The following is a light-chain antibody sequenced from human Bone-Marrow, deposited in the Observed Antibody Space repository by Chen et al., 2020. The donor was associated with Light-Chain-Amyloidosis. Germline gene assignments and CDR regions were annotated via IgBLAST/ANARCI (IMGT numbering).Light chain of an antibody. Sequence: SYVLTQPSSVSVAPGQTATIACGGNNIGSTSVHWYQQTPGQAPLLVVYDDSDRPSGIPERLSGCNAGNTATLTISRVEAGDEAGDYGQVRERSSGRAVFGGGTKLTV. J-gene: IGLJ3*02. CDR2: DDS. CDR3: QVRERSSGRAV. V-gene: IGLV3-21*02. CDR1: NIGSTS.